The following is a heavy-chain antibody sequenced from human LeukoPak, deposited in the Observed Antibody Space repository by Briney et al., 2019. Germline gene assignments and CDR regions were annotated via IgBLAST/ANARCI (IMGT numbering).Heavy chain of an antibody. CDR1: GYTFTSYG. V-gene: IGHV1-18*04. D-gene: IGHD3-9*01. J-gene: IGHJ4*02. CDR2: ISAYNGNT. CDR3: ARDYDILTGYYTESY. Sequence: WASVKVSCKASGYTFTSYGISWVRQAPGQGLEWMGWISAYNGNTNYAQKLQGRVTMTTDTSTSTAYMELRSLRPDDTAVYYCARDYDILTGYYTESYWGQGTLVTVSS.